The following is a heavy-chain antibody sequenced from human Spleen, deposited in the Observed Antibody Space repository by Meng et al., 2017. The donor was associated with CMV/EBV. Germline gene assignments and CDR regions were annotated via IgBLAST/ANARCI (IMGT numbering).Heavy chain of an antibody. Sequence: SGYTFTNYGIIWLRQAPGQGLEWMGWISAYNGDTDYTQRFQGRVTMTTDASTSTAYMELRSLKSDDTAVYYCARHGPWVVGAKGFDYWGQGTLVTVSS. CDR3: ARHGPWVVGAKGFDY. CDR2: ISAYNGDT. CDR1: GYTFTNYG. D-gene: IGHD1-26*01. J-gene: IGHJ4*02. V-gene: IGHV1-18*01.